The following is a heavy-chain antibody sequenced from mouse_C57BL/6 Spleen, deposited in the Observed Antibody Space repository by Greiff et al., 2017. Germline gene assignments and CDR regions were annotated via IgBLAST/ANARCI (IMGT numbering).Heavy chain of an antibody. J-gene: IGHJ3*01. V-gene: IGHV1-9*01. CDR1: GYTFTGYW. CDR2: ILPGSGST. D-gene: IGHD1-1*01. Sequence: VKVVESGAELMKPGASVKLSCKATGYTFTGYWIEWVKQRPGHGLEWIGEILPGSGSTNYNEKFKGKATFTADTSSNTAYMQLSSLTTEDSAIYCCARRITTVVATEAYWGQGTLVTVSA. CDR3: ARRITTVVATEAY.